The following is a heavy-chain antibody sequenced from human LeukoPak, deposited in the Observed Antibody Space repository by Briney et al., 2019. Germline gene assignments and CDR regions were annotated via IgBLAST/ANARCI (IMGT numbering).Heavy chain of an antibody. CDR3: AADIVATMRVIG. V-gene: IGHV3-30*02. J-gene: IGHJ4*02. CDR2: IRYNGSDK. Sequence: GSLRLSCAASGITFSSYSMNWVRQAPGKGLEWVAFIRYNGSDKYYADSVKGRFTISRDNSKNTLYLQINSLRAEDTSIYYCAADIVATMRVIGWGQGTLVTVSS. CDR1: GITFSSYS. D-gene: IGHD5-12*01.